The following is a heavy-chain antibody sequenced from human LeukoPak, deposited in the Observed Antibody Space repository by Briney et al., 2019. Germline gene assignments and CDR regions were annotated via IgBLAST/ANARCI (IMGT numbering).Heavy chain of an antibody. CDR1: GGSISNYY. CDR3: TGDRSSSSWTDH. D-gene: IGHD6-13*01. Sequence: SSETLSLTCTVSGGSISNYYWGWVRQPPGKGLEWIGHISYSGSPGYKFSLKSRVTISVDTSKNQFSLNLNSVTAADTALYYCTGDRSSSSWTDHWGQGILVAVSS. J-gene: IGHJ5*02. CDR2: ISYSGSP. V-gene: IGHV4-59*01.